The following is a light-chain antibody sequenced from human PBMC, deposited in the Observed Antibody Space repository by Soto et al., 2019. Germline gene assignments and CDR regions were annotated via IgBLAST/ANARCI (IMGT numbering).Light chain of an antibody. CDR3: SSYRSTGTV. CDR2: EVS. J-gene: IGLJ2*01. CDR1: RSDVGGYTY. Sequence: QSALTQPASVSGSPGQSITISCIGNRSDVGGYTYVSWYQHHPGKAPKLIIYEVSKRPSGVSYRFSGSKSGNTASLTISGLQAEDEADYYCSSYRSTGTVFGGGTKLTVL. V-gene: IGLV2-14*01.